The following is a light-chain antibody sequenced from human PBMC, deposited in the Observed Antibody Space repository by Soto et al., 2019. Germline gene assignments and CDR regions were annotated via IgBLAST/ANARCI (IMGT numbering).Light chain of an antibody. CDR1: QNIRSS. V-gene: IGKV3-15*01. J-gene: IGKJ2*01. CDR3: QQYDIWTPYT. Sequence: QWPASLSATPGERVTLSCRASQNIRSSLAWYQQRPGQAPRLLIYDASTRATGIPPRFSGGGSGTEFTVTISSLQSEDFAIYYCQQYDIWTPYTFGQGTKVDIK. CDR2: DAS.